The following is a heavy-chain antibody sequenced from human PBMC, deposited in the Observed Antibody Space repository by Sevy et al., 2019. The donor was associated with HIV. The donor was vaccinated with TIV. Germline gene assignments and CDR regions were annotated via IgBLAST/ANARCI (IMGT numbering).Heavy chain of an antibody. V-gene: IGHV1-69*13. D-gene: IGHD3-22*01. J-gene: IGHJ6*02. Sequence: ASVKVSCKASGGTFSSYAISWVRQAPGQGLEWMGGIIPIFGTANYAQKFQGRVTITADESTGTAYMELSSLRSEDTAVYYCARERDYYDSSGYYSYYGMDVWGQGTTVTVSS. CDR3: ARERDYYDSSGYYSYYGMDV. CDR1: GGTFSSYA. CDR2: IIPIFGTA.